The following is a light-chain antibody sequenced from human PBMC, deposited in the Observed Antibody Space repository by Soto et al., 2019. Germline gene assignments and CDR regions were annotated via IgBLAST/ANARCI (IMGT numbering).Light chain of an antibody. CDR3: SSYTTRSTHV. CDR1: SSDVGAYDF. Sequence: QSALTQPASVSGSPGQSITISCTGTSSDVGAYDFVSWYQHSPGKAPKLVTFDVTHRPPGISDRFSGSKSANTASLTISGLQAADEAFYYCSSYTTRSTHVFGGGTKLTVL. J-gene: IGLJ2*01. CDR2: DVT. V-gene: IGLV2-14*01.